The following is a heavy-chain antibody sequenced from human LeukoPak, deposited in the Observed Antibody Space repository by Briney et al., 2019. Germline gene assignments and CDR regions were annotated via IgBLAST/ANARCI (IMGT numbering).Heavy chain of an antibody. J-gene: IGHJ6*02. CDR2: INHSGST. V-gene: IGHV4-34*01. CDR1: GGSFRGYY. CDR3: ARFMRLDSSGYYYYYYGMDV. Sequence: SETLSLTCAVYGGSFRGYYWSWIRQPPGKGLEWIGEINHSGSTNYNPSLKSRVTISVDTSKNQFSLKLSSVTAADTAVYYCARFMRLDSSGYYYYYYGMDVWGQGTTVTVSS. D-gene: IGHD3-22*01.